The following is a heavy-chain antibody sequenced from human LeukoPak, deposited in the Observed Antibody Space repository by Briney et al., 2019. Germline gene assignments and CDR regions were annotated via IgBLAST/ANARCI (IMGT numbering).Heavy chain of an antibody. V-gene: IGHV1-69*13. J-gene: IGHJ4*02. D-gene: IGHD5-12*01. CDR2: IIPIFGTA. CDR1: GRTFSSYA. CDR3: ATRRGKRGYSGYDSVGFDY. Sequence: SVKVSCKASGRTFSSYAISWVRQAPGQGLEWMGGIIPIFGTANYAQKFQGRVTITADESTSTAYMELSSLRSEDTAVYYCATRRGKRGYSGYDSVGFDYWGQGTLVTVSS.